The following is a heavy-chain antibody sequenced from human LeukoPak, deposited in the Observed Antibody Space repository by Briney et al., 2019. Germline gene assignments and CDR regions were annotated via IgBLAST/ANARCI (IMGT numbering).Heavy chain of an antibody. CDR2: ISSTGETS. D-gene: IGHD3-10*01. CDR1: GFTFSSFP. V-gene: IGHV3-64*01. CDR3: ARVMSGSGSKYFDY. J-gene: IGHJ4*02. Sequence: GSLRLSCVASGFTFSSFPTHWVRQVPGKGLEYVSAISSTGETSYYANSVKDRLTISRDNSKNTLYLQMGSLRAEDMAVYYCARVMSGSGSKYFDYWGQGTLVTVSS.